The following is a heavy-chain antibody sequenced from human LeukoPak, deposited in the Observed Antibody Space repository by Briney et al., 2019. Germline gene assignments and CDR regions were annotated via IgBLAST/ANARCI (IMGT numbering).Heavy chain of an antibody. J-gene: IGHJ4*02. Sequence: GGSLRLSCAASGFTFSSYSMNWVRQAPGKGLEWVSSISSTSNYIYYADSVKGRFTISRDNAKNSLYLQMNSLRAEDTAVYYCARDIAPAGLFFDYWGQGTLVTVSS. CDR2: ISSTSNYI. CDR3: ARDIAPAGLFFDY. CDR1: GFTFSSYS. D-gene: IGHD6-13*01. V-gene: IGHV3-21*06.